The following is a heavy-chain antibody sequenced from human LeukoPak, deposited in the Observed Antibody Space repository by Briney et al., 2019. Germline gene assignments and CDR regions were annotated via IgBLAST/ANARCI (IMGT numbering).Heavy chain of an antibody. CDR1: GFTFSNYW. V-gene: IGHV3-7*01. CDR3: ARDNGVVHGVYYMDV. Sequence: GGPLRLSCAASGFTFSNYWMTWVRQAPGKGLEWVADIKQDGSEKLYVKSVRGRFTISRDNAQMSLFLQMNSLRAEDTAVYYCARDNGVVHGVYYMDVWGKGTTVTVS. D-gene: IGHD3-3*01. J-gene: IGHJ6*03. CDR2: IKQDGSEK.